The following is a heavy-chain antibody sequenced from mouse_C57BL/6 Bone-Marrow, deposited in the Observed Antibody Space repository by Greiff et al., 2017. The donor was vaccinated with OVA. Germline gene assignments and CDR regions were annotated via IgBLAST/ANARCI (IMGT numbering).Heavy chain of an antibody. J-gene: IGHJ1*03. V-gene: IGHV2-2*01. D-gene: IGHD2-5*01. CDR1: GFSLTSYG. CDR2: IWSGGST. Sequence: VQLQQSGPGLVQPSQSLSITCTVSGFSLTSYGVHWVRQSPGKGLEWLGVIWSGGSTDYNAAFISRLSISKDNSKSQVFFKMNSLQADDTAIYYCARASYYSNYYWYFDVWGTGTTVTVSS. CDR3: ARASYYSNYYWYFDV.